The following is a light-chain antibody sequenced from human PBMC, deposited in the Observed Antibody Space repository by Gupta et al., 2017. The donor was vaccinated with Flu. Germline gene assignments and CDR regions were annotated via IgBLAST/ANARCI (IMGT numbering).Light chain of an antibody. CDR1: SGSIVSNY. V-gene: IGLV6-57*03. CDR2: EDN. Sequence: NFILTQPHSVSESPGKTITIPCTRSSGSIVSNYVQWFQQRPCSAPTTLIFEDNRRPSGVPDRFSGSIDSSPNSASLTISGLKTDDEADYYCQSYDSDNQVFGGGTKLTVL. CDR3: QSYDSDNQV. J-gene: IGLJ2*01.